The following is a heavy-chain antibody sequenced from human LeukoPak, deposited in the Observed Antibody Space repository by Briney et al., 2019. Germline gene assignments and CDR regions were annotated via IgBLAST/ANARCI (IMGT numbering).Heavy chain of an antibody. V-gene: IGHV3-15*01. CDR3: ATDTIISLDY. Sequence: GGSLRLSCAASGFTFSNYAMNWVRQAPGKGLEWVARIKAKGDGGTTDYAAPVRGRFTISRDDSQRSLYLQMNRVTAEGTAVYYCATDTIISLDYWGQGTLVTVSS. CDR1: GFTFSNYA. J-gene: IGHJ4*02. CDR2: IKAKGDGGTT. D-gene: IGHD3-10*01.